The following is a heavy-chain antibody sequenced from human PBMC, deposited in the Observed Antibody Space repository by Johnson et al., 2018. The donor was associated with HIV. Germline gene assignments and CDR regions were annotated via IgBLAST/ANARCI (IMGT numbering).Heavy chain of an antibody. Sequence: MQLVESGGCLVQPGGSLILSCAASGITVGTNYMSWVRQAPGKGLEWVSVIFSVGDVYYADSVKGRFTISRDNSKNSLYLQMNSLRAEDTALYYCARDGAIPPGQYCSGGSCHGGDAFDTWGQGTMVTVSS. J-gene: IGHJ3*02. CDR2: IFSVGDV. D-gene: IGHD2-15*01. CDR3: ARDGAIPPGQYCSGGSCHGGDAFDT. V-gene: IGHV3-66*01. CDR1: GITVGTNY.